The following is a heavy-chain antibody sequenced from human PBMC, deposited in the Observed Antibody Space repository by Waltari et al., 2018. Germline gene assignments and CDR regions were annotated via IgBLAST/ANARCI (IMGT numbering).Heavy chain of an antibody. J-gene: IGHJ4*02. CDR2: IIPIFGTA. Sequence: QVQLVQSGAEVKKPGASVKVSCKVSGYTLTALSMHWVRQAPGQGLEWMGRIIPIFGTANYAQKFQGRVTITADKSTSTAYMELSSLRSEDTAVYYCARGGYNSKSIGGYFDYWGQGTLVTVSS. CDR3: ARGGYNSKSIGGYFDY. D-gene: IGHD5-12*01. V-gene: IGHV1-69*13. CDR1: GYTLTALS.